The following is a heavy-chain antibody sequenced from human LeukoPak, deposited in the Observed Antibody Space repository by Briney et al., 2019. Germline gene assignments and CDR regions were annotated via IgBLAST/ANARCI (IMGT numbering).Heavy chain of an antibody. CDR1: GFTFSSYS. J-gene: IGHJ4*02. CDR2: ISSSSSYM. D-gene: IGHD3-22*01. Sequence: GGSLRLSCAASGFTFSSYSMNWVRQAPGKGLEWVSSISSSSSYMYYADSVKGRFTISRDNAKNSLYLQMNSLRAEDTAVYYCARAYYYDSSGVPYYFDYWGQGTLVTVSS. V-gene: IGHV3-21*01. CDR3: ARAYYYDSSGVPYYFDY.